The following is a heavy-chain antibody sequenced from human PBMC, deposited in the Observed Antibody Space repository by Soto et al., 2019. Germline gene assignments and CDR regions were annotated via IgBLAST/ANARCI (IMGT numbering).Heavy chain of an antibody. CDR3: ARARDSSGYYPNWFDP. CDR2: IYYSGST. CDR1: GGSISSGGYY. J-gene: IGHJ5*02. D-gene: IGHD3-22*01. Sequence: SETLSLTCTVSGGSISSGGYYWSWIRQHPGKGLEWIGYIYYSGSTYYNPSLKSRVTISVDTSKNQFSLKLSSVTAADTAVYYCARARDSSGYYPNWFDPWGQGTLVTVS. V-gene: IGHV4-31*03.